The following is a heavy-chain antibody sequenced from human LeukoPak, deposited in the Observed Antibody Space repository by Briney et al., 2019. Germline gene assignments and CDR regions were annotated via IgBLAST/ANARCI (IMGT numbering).Heavy chain of an antibody. V-gene: IGHV4-30-2*01. CDR3: ARGVNWIDP. CDR1: GGSISSGGYY. J-gene: IGHJ5*02. D-gene: IGHD6-6*01. Sequence: SETLSLTCTVSGGSISSGGYYWSWIRQPPGKGLEWIGYIYHSGSTYYNPSLKSRVTISVDRSKNQFSLKLSSVTAADTAVYFCARGVNWIDPWGQGTLVTVSS. CDR2: IYHSGST.